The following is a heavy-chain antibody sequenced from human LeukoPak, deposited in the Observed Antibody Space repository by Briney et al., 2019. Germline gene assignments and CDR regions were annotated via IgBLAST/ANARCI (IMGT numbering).Heavy chain of an antibody. Sequence: WIGEIYHSGSTNYNPSLKSRVTISVDKSKNQFSLKLSSVTASDTAVYYWAKSYGYWLIDNWGQGTMVTVSS. CDR2: IYHSGST. V-gene: IGHV4-4*02. CDR3: AKSYGYWLIDN. J-gene: IGHJ3*01. D-gene: IGHD5-18*01.